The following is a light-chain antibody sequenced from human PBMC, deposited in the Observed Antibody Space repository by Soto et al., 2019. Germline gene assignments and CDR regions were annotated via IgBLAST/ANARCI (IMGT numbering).Light chain of an antibody. Sequence: QSVLTQPASVSGSPGQSITISCTGTSSDVGAYNYVSWYQQHLGKAPKHMIYEVSNRPSGVSNCFSGSKSGNTASLTISGLQAEVEDDYYYSSKTSGSTWVFGGGTKLTVL. CDR2: EVS. CDR3: SSKTSGSTWV. V-gene: IGLV2-14*01. CDR1: SSDVGAYNY. J-gene: IGLJ3*02.